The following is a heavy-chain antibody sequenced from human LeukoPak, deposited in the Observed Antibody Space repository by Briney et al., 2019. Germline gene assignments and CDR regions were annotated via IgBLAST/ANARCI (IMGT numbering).Heavy chain of an antibody. V-gene: IGHV1-46*01. J-gene: IGHJ4*02. CDR1: GYTFTSYY. D-gene: IGHD4-17*01. Sequence: GASVKVSCKASGYTFTSYYMHWVRQAPGQGLEWMGLINPTGGSTGYAQKFQGRVTMTRDMSTSTDYMELSSLRSEDTAVYYCARIDPTTAIDYWGQGTLVTVSS. CDR3: ARIDPTTAIDY. CDR2: INPTGGST.